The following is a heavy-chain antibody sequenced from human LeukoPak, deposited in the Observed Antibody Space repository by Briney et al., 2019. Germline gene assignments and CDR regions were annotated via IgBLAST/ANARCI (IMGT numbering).Heavy chain of an antibody. V-gene: IGHV3-33*06. CDR3: AKDLGTTGMYFQY. J-gene: IGHJ4*02. CDR1: GFTFSNYG. D-gene: IGHD4-17*01. Sequence: PGRSLRLSCAASGFTFSNYGMHWIRQAPGKGLEWVAVIWYDGRKTYYADSVRGRFTISRDNSKNKLFLQMNNLRAEDTAIYFCAKDLGTTGMYFQYWGQGNLVTV. CDR2: IWYDGRKT.